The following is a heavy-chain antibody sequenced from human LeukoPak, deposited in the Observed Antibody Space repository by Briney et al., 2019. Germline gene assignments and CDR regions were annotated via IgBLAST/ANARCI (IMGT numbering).Heavy chain of an antibody. CDR3: TRDTRGLGEDVDY. CDR2: IRSKAYGGTT. Sequence: QPGRSLRLSCTASGFTFGDYAMSWVRQAPGKGLEWVGFIRSKAYGGTTEYAASVKGRFTISRDDSKSIAYLQMNSLKTEDTAVYYCTRDTRGLGEDVDYWGQGTLVTVSS. D-gene: IGHD2-15*01. CDR1: GFTFGDYA. J-gene: IGHJ4*02. V-gene: IGHV3-49*04.